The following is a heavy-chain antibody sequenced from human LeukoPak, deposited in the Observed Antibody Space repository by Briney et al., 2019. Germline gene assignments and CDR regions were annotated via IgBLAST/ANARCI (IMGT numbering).Heavy chain of an antibody. CDR3: ARGVIVATWGAFDI. D-gene: IGHD5-12*01. CDR2: IYSAGST. V-gene: IGHV3-53*01. Sequence: GGSLRLSCAASGFTFSSYWMHWVRQAPGKGLVWVSLIYSAGSTYYADSVKGRFAISRDNSKNTLYLQMNSLRAEDTAVYYCARGVIVATWGAFDIWGQGTMVTVSS. J-gene: IGHJ3*02. CDR1: GFTFSSYW.